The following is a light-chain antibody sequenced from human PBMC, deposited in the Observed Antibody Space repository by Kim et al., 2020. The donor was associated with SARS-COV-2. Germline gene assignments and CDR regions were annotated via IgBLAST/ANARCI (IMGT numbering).Light chain of an antibody. Sequence: LSPGERATLSCRASQNINIYLAWYQQKSGQAPRLLIYDASNRATGIPARFSGSGSGTDFTLTISSLEPEDFAVYYCQQRASWPRTFGPGTKVDIK. CDR1: QNINIY. CDR3: QQRASWPRT. CDR2: DAS. J-gene: IGKJ3*01. V-gene: IGKV3-11*01.